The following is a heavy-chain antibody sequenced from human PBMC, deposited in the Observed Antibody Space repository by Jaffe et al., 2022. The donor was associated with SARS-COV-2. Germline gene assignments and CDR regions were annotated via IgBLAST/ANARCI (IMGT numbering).Heavy chain of an antibody. D-gene: IGHD5-18*01. CDR3: ARDSRDSYGHDAFDI. V-gene: IGHV1-69*08. CDR1: GGTFSSYT. CDR2: IIPILGIA. Sequence: QVQLVQSGAEVKKPGSSVKVSCKASGGTFSSYTISWVRQAPGQGLEWMGRIIPILGIANYAQKFQGRVTITADKSTSTAYMELSSLRSEDTAVYYCARDSRDSYGHDAFDIWGQGTMVTVSS. J-gene: IGHJ3*02.